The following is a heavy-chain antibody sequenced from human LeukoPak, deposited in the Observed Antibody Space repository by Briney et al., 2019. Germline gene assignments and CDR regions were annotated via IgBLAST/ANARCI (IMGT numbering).Heavy chain of an antibody. CDR3: ARDVQQHHPRRAFDI. CDR1: GFTVSSNY. V-gene: IGHV3-53*01. CDR2: IYSGGST. D-gene: IGHD6-13*01. J-gene: IGHJ3*02. Sequence: PGRSLRLSCAASGFTVSSNYMSWVRQAPRKGLEWVSGIYSGGSTYYADSVKGRFTTSRDNSKNTLYLQMSSLRAEDTAVYYCARDVQQHHPRRAFDIWGQGTMVTVSS.